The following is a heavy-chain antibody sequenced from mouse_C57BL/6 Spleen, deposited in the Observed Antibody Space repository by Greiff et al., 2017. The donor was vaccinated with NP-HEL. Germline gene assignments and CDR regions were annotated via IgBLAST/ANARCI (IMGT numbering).Heavy chain of an antibody. J-gene: IGHJ4*01. CDR1: GYTFTDYN. CDR3: ARNGNYALYYAMDY. V-gene: IGHV1-18*01. CDR2: INPNNGGT. D-gene: IGHD2-1*01. Sequence: VQLQQSGPELVKPGASVKIPCKASGYTFTDYNMDWVKQSHGKSLEWIGDINPNNGGTIYNQKFKGKATLTVDKSSSTAYMELRSLTSEDTAVYYCARNGNYALYYAMDYWGQGTSVTVSS.